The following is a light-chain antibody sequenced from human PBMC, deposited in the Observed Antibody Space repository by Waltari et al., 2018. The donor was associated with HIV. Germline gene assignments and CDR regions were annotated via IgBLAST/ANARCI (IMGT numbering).Light chain of an antibody. CDR2: QDS. CDR1: NLGNIF. J-gene: IGLJ1*01. V-gene: IGLV3-1*01. Sequence: DLSQPASVSVSPGQTATVPCPGDNLGNIFVCWYRQKSGQSPELIIYQDSRRPSGISDRFSGSTSGNKATLTIRGTQSIDEGDYYCQAWDSNTFVFGSGTRVTVL. CDR3: QAWDSNTFV.